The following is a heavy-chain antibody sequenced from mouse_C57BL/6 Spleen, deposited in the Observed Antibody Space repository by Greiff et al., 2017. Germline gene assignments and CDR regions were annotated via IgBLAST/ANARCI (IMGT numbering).Heavy chain of an antibody. CDR1: GFTFSSYA. J-gene: IGHJ4*01. CDR2: FSDGGSYT. CDR3: AREGGNRDYAMGD. D-gene: IGHD1-1*02. Sequence: EVQRVESGGGLVKPGGSLKLSCAASGFTFSSYAMCWVRPTPEKRLEWVATFSDGGSYTYYPDNVKGRFTISRDNAKNNLYLQMSHLKSEDTAMYYCAREGGNRDYAMGDWGKGTSVTVS. V-gene: IGHV5-4*01.